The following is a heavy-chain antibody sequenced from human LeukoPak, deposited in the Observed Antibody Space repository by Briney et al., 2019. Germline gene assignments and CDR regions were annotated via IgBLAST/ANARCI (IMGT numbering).Heavy chain of an antibody. Sequence: ASVKVSCKASGYTFTSYDINWVRQATGQGLEWMGWMNPNSGNTGYAQKFQGRVTMTRNTSISTAYMELSSLRSEDTAVYYCARRVAVAGTRWFDPWGQGTLVTVSS. CDR1: GYTFTSYD. V-gene: IGHV1-8*01. CDR2: MNPNSGNT. J-gene: IGHJ5*02. CDR3: ARRVAVAGTRWFDP. D-gene: IGHD6-19*01.